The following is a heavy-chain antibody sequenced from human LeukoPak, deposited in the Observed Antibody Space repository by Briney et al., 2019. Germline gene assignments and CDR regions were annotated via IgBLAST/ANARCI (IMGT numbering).Heavy chain of an antibody. Sequence: PSETLSLTCTVSGGSISSGDYYWSWIRQPPGKGLEWIGYIYYSGSTYYNPSLKSRVTISVDTSKNQFSLKLSSVTAADTAVYYCAISLVDTAMVPSDAFDIWGQGTMVTVSS. CDR1: GGSISSGDYY. CDR3: AISLVDTAMVPSDAFDI. CDR2: IYYSGST. J-gene: IGHJ3*02. V-gene: IGHV4-30-4*08. D-gene: IGHD5-18*01.